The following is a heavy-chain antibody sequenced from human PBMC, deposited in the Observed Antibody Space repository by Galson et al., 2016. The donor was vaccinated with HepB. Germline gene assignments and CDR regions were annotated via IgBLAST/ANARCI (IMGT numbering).Heavy chain of an antibody. CDR3: ARDWDYYGSGSYYGDTFDI. CDR1: AGSISSGGYY. V-gene: IGHV4-31*03. J-gene: IGHJ3*02. CDR2: IDNSGNT. Sequence: TLSLTCTASAGSISSGGYYWTWIRQLPGEGLQWIGYIDNSGNTHYSPSLKSRVTISRDTSKNQFSLKLSSLTAADTAVYYCARDWDYYGSGSYYGDTFDIWGQGTMVTVSS. D-gene: IGHD3-10*01.